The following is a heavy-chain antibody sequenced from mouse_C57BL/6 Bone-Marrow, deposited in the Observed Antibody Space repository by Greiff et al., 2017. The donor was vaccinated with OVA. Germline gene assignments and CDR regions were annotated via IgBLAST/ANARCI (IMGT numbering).Heavy chain of an antibody. CDR2: IYPSDSET. J-gene: IGHJ4*01. V-gene: IGHV1-61*01. Sequence: QVQLQQPGAELVRPGSSVKLSCKASGYTFTSYWMDWVKQRPGQGLEWIGNIYPSDSETHYNQKFKDKATLTVDKSSSTAYMQLSSLTSEDSAVYYCAREGTYYSNFCAMDYWGQGTSVTVSS. CDR3: AREGTYYSNFCAMDY. D-gene: IGHD2-5*01. CDR1: GYTFTSYW.